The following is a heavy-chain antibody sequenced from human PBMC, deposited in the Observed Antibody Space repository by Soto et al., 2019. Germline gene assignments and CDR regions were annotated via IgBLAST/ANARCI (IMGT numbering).Heavy chain of an antibody. V-gene: IGHV3-33*01. D-gene: IGHD5-12*01. CDR3: ARDLNTGYIDY. CDR1: GFTFGRSG. J-gene: IGHJ4*02. Sequence: QVQMVESGGGVVQPGTSLRLSCVASGFTFGRSGMHWVRQAPGGALEWVAIIWFDGSKKYYADSVKGRFTVSRDNSTNTLYLQMDSLRGDDTAVYYCARDLNTGYIDYWGQGTLVTVSS. CDR2: IWFDGSKK.